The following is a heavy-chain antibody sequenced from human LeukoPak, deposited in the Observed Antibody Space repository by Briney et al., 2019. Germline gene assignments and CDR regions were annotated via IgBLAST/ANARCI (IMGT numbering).Heavy chain of an antibody. D-gene: IGHD6-19*01. CDR1: GFTFSSYY. CDR3: ARDRGSGWHTFDY. J-gene: IGHJ4*02. V-gene: IGHV3-21*01. CDR2: ISSSSTYM. Sequence: GGSLRLSCAASGFTFSSYYMSWVRQAPGKGLEWVSSISSSSTYMFYADSVRGRFTISRDNAKNSLYLQMNSLRAGDTAVYYCARDRGSGWHTFDYWGQGTLVTVSS.